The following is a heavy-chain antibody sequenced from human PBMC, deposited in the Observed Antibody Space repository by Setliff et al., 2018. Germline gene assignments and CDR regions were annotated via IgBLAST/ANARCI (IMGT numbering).Heavy chain of an antibody. J-gene: IGHJ6*02. CDR1: GGSISSSSYY. Sequence: PSETLSLTCTVSGGSISSSSYYWGWIRQPPGKGLERIGSIYYSGSTYYNPSLKSRVTISVDTSKNQFSLKLSSVTAADTAVYYCARVSQYSSGWYYYYYGMDVWGQGTTVTVSS. D-gene: IGHD6-19*01. V-gene: IGHV4-39*07. CDR2: IYYSGST. CDR3: ARVSQYSSGWYYYYYGMDV.